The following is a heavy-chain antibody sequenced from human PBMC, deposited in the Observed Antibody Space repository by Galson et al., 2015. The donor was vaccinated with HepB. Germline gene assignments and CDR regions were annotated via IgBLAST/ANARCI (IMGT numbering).Heavy chain of an antibody. Sequence: SLRLSCAASGFTFSNYGMHWVRQAPGKGLEWVAIILYDGSKEHYADSVKGRFTISRDNSKNTVYLVMNSLTAEDTAVYYCAKDSTGVYFDSWGQGTLVTVSS. CDR2: ILYDGSKE. CDR1: GFTFSNYG. V-gene: IGHV3-30*18. D-gene: IGHD7-27*01. J-gene: IGHJ4*02. CDR3: AKDSTGVYFDS.